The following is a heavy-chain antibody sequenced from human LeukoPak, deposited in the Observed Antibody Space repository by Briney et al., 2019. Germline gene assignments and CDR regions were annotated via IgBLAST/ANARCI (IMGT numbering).Heavy chain of an antibody. Sequence: GGSLRLSCAASGFPFSDSWMDWVRQAPGKGMEWVANIKQDGSEKHYADSVKGRFTISRDNAKNSLYLQMNSLRAEDTAVYYCLPMITFGGVIVNWGQGTLVTVSS. CDR1: GFPFSDSW. CDR2: IKQDGSEK. CDR3: LPMITFGGVIVN. V-gene: IGHV3-7*01. J-gene: IGHJ4*02. D-gene: IGHD3-16*02.